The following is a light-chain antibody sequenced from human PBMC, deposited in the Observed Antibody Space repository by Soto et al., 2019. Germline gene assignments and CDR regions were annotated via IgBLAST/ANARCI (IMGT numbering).Light chain of an antibody. CDR3: QQYNNWLT. CDR1: QSVSSN. V-gene: IGKV3-15*01. CDR2: GAS. J-gene: IGKJ4*01. Sequence: EIVMTQSPATLSVSPGERATLSCSASQSVSSNLAWYQQKPGQAPRLLIYGASTRATGIPARFSGSGSGTEVTHTISSLQSEDFAVYYCQQYNNWLTFGGGTKVEIK.